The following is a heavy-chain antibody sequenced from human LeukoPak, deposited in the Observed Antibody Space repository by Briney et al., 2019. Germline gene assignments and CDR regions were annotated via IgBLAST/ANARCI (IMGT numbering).Heavy chain of an antibody. CDR2: IGSVTTYT. CDR3: ARAIAVAGPYYFDY. Sequence: GGSLRLSCAASGFTFSDYSMNWVRQAPGKGREWVSYIGSVTTYTHYADSVKGRFTISRDNAKNSLYLQMNSLRAEDTAVYYCARAIAVAGPYYFDYWGQGTLVTVSS. CDR1: GFTFSDYS. V-gene: IGHV3-21*01. J-gene: IGHJ4*02. D-gene: IGHD6-19*01.